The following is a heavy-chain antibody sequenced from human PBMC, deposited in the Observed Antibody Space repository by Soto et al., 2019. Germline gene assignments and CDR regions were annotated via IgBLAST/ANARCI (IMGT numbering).Heavy chain of an antibody. V-gene: IGHV4-59*01. Sequence: SETLSLTCTVSGGSISSYYWSWIRQPPGKGLEWIGHIYYTGSTNYNPSLKSRLTISVDTSKNQFSPKLTSVTAADTAVYYCARDKKYCSGDKCSYFDYWGQGTLVTVSS. CDR3: ARDKKYCSGDKCSYFDY. J-gene: IGHJ4*02. CDR2: IYYTGST. D-gene: IGHD2-15*01. CDR1: GGSISSYY.